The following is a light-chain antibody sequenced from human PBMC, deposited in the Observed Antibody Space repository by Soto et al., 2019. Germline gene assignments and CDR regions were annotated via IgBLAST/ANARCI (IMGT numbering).Light chain of an antibody. CDR3: QQFGTSPQT. Sequence: EIVLTQSPGTLSLSPGEGATLSCRTSQSVTSSYLAWYQQKPGQAPRLLLYGASRRATGIPDRFSGSGWGTDFTLSISRLEPEDFAVYYGQQFGTSPQTFGLGTKLEIK. J-gene: IGKJ2*01. V-gene: IGKV3-20*01. CDR1: QSVTSSY. CDR2: GAS.